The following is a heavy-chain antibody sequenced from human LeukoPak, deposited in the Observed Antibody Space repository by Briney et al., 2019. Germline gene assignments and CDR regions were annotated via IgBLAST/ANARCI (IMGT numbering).Heavy chain of an antibody. CDR3: ARSYYDYGDFKDDY. CDR2: ISYDGSNK. J-gene: IGHJ4*02. Sequence: GGSLRLSCAASGFTFSSYAMHWVRQAPGKGLEWVAVISYDGSNKYYADSVKGRFTISRDNSKNTLYLQMNSLRAEDTAVYYCARSYYDYGDFKDDYWGQGTPVTVSS. V-gene: IGHV3-30*04. CDR1: GFTFSSYA. D-gene: IGHD4-17*01.